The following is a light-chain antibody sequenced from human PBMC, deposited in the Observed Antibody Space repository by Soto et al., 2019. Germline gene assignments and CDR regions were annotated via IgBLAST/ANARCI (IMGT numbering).Light chain of an antibody. CDR1: SSNIGAGYD. Sequence: QSVLTQPPSVSGAPGQRVTISCTGSSSNIGAGYDVQWYQQLTGAAPKLLIFGNSNRPSGVPDRFSGSRSGTSASLAITGLQAEDEADYFCQSYDISLSVSVIFGGGTKVTVL. V-gene: IGLV1-40*01. CDR3: QSYDISLSVSVI. CDR2: GNS. J-gene: IGLJ2*01.